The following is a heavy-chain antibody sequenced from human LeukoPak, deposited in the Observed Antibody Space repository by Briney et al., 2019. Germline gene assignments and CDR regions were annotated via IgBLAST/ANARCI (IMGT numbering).Heavy chain of an antibody. CDR2: IRYDGSNK. J-gene: IGHJ4*02. CDR3: ANSYDSSGYAAVDY. CDR1: GFTFSSYG. D-gene: IGHD3-22*01. V-gene: IGHV3-30*02. Sequence: PRGSLRLSCAASGFTFSSYGMRWVRQDPGKGLEGVAFIRYDGSNKYYADSVKGRFTIPRDNSKNTLYLQMNSLRAEDRVVYYCANSYDSSGYAAVDYWGQGTLVTVSS.